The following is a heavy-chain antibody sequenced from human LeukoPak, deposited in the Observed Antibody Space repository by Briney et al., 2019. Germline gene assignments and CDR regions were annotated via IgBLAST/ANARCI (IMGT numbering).Heavy chain of an antibody. CDR3: AKDRYGYDAFDI. D-gene: IGHD4-17*01. Sequence: GGSLRLSCAASGFTFSTNAMTWVRQAPGKGLEWVSGISGSGGSTYYADSVKGRFTISRDNSKNTLYLQMNSLRAEDTAVYYCAKDRYGYDAFDIWGQGTMVTVSS. CDR1: GFTFSTNA. V-gene: IGHV3-23*01. CDR2: ISGSGGST. J-gene: IGHJ3*02.